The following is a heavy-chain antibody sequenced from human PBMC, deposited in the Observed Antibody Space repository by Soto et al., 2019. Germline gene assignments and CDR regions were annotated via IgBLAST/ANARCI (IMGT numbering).Heavy chain of an antibody. CDR1: GFTFSSYG. D-gene: IGHD2-2*01. CDR3: AKPLSAAPYYYYGMDV. CDR2: ISYDGSNK. Sequence: PGGSLRLSCAASGFTFSSYGMHWVRQAPGKGLEWVAVISYDGSNKYYADSVKGRFTISRDNSKNTLYLQMNSLRAEDTAVYYCAKPLSAAPYYYYGMDVWGQGTTVTVSS. V-gene: IGHV3-30*18. J-gene: IGHJ6*02.